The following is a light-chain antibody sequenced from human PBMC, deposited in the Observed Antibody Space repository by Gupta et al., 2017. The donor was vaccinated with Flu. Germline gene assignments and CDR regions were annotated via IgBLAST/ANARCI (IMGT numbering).Light chain of an antibody. CDR1: QDISNY. J-gene: IGKJ3*01. CDR2: GAS. Sequence: DIRMTQSPASLSASVGDRVTLTCRASQDISNYLGWYQQKPGKAPKSVIFGASVLQTGVPSRFSGRGSGTDFTLTISSLQPEDFAIYYYQQYNESPYTFGPGTTVDFK. CDR3: QQYNESPYT. V-gene: IGKV1-16*01.